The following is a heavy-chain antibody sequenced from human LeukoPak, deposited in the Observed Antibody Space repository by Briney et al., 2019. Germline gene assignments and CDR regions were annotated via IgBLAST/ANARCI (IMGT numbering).Heavy chain of an antibody. CDR1: GYTFTGYY. CDR2: INTNTGNP. J-gene: IGHJ4*02. V-gene: IGHV7-4-1*02. CDR3: ARDRLRIVAAIFGLGY. Sequence: GASVKVSCKASGYTFTGYYMHWVRQAPGQGLEWMGWINTNTGNPTYAQGFTGRFVFSLDTSVSTAYLQISSLKAEDTAVYYCARDRLRIVAAIFGLGYWGQGTLVTVSS. D-gene: IGHD2-15*01.